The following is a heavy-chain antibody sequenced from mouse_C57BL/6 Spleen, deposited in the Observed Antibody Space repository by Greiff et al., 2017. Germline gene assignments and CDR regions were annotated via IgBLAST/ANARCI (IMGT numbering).Heavy chain of an antibody. Sequence: QVQLQQPGAELVKPGASVKLSCKASGYTFTSYWMHWVKQRPGRGLEWIGRIDPNSGGTKYNEKFKSKATLTVDKPSSTAYMQLSSLTSEDSAVDYCASLGFITTVVGYYAMGDWGQGASVTVSS. CDR3: ASLGFITTVVGYYAMGD. V-gene: IGHV1-72*01. CDR2: IDPNSGGT. J-gene: IGHJ4*01. D-gene: IGHD1-1*01. CDR1: GYTFTSYW.